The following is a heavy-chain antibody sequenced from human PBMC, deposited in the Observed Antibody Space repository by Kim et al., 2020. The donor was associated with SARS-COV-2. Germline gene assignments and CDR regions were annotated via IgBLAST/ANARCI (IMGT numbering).Heavy chain of an antibody. CDR1: GGSISSSSYY. CDR3: ARLPYGRGYFDY. J-gene: IGHJ4*02. D-gene: IGHD1-26*01. CDR2: IYYSGST. V-gene: IGHV4-39*01. Sequence: SETLSLTCTVSGGSISSSSYYWGWIRQPPGKGLEWIGSIYYSGSTYYNPSLKSRVTISVDTSKNQFSLKLSSVTAADTAVYYCARLPYGRGYFDYWGQGTLVTVSS.